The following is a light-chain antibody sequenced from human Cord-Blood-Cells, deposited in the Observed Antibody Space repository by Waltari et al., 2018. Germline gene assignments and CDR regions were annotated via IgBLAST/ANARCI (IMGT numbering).Light chain of an antibody. Sequence: DIQMTQSPSSLSASVVDRVTITCRASQSISSYLNWYQQKPGKAPKLLIYAASSVQSGVPSRFSGSGSGTDFTLTSSSLQPEDFATYYCQQSYSTPQTFGQGTKLEIK. CDR2: AAS. CDR3: QQSYSTPQT. J-gene: IGKJ2*01. CDR1: QSISSY. V-gene: IGKV1-39*01.